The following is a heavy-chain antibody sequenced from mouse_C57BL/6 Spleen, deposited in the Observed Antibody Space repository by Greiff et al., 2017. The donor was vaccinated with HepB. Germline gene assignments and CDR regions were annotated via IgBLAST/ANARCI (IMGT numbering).Heavy chain of an antibody. D-gene: IGHD2-3*01. J-gene: IGHJ3*01. V-gene: IGHV1-69*01. Sequence: QVQLQQPGAELVMPGASVKLSCKASGYTFTSYWMHWVKQRPGQGLEWIGEIDPSNSYTNYNQKFKGKSTLTVDKSSSTAYMQLRSLTSEDSAVYYCARGGYDDKEGRCFADWGQGTLVTVSA. CDR2: IDPSNSYT. CDR3: ARGGYDDKEGRCFAD. CDR1: GYTFTSYW.